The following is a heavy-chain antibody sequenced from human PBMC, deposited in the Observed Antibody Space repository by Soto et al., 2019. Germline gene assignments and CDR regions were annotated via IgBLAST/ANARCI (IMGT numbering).Heavy chain of an antibody. Sequence: GASVKVSCKASGYTFTSYGISWVRQAPGQGLELMGWISAYNGNTNYAQKLQGRVTMTTDTSTSTAYMELRSLRSDDTSVYYCARGEYSSSRYYYYGMDVWGQGTTVTVSS. J-gene: IGHJ6*02. CDR1: GYTFTSYG. V-gene: IGHV1-18*01. CDR3: ARGEYSSSRYYYYGMDV. CDR2: ISAYNGNT. D-gene: IGHD6-6*01.